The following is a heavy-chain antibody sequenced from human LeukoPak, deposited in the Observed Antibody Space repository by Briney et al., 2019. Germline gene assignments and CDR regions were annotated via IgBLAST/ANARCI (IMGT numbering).Heavy chain of an antibody. CDR2: IYPGDSDT. J-gene: IGHJ4*02. Sequence: GESLKISCKGSGYSFTSYWIGWVRQMPGKGLEWMGIIYPGDSDTRYSPSFQGQVTISADKSISTAYLQWSSLKASDTAMYYCASAYYYDSSGYYYPFGYWGQGTLVTVSS. D-gene: IGHD3-22*01. CDR1: GYSFTSYW. CDR3: ASAYYYDSSGYYYPFGY. V-gene: IGHV5-51*01.